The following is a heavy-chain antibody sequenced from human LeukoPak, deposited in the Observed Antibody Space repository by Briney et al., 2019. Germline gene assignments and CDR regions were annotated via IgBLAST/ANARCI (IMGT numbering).Heavy chain of an antibody. CDR3: ARELYCSGGSCYSYYYYGMDV. Sequence: GGSLRLSCAASGLTFSSYSMNWVRQAPGKGLEWVSSISSSSSYIYYADSVKGRFTISRDNAKNSLYLQMNSLRAEDTAVYYCARELYCSGGSCYSYYYYGMDVWGKWTTVTVSS. CDR1: GLTFSSYS. CDR2: ISSSSSYI. J-gene: IGHJ6*04. V-gene: IGHV3-21*01. D-gene: IGHD2-15*01.